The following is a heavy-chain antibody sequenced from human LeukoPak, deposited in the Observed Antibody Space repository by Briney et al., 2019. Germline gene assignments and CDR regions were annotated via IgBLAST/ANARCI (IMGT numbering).Heavy chain of an antibody. Sequence: GGSLRLSCAASGFTFSSYEMNWVRQAPGKGLEWVSYISGSGSTIHYADSVKGRFTISRDNAKNSLYLQMNSLRAEDTAVYYCARGDWDFDYWGQGTLVTVSS. CDR2: ISGSGSTI. CDR3: ARGDWDFDY. CDR1: GFTFSSYE. V-gene: IGHV3-48*03. D-gene: IGHD3/OR15-3a*01. J-gene: IGHJ4*02.